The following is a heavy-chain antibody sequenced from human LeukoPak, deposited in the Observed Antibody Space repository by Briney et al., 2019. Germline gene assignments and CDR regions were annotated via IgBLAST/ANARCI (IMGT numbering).Heavy chain of an antibody. CDR2: INTNTGNP. D-gene: IGHD6-13*01. V-gene: IGHV7-4-1*02. J-gene: IGHJ5*02. Sequence: ASVKVSCKASGYTFTSYAMNWVRQAPGQGLEWMGWINTNTGNPTYAQGFTGRFVFSLDTSVSTAYLQISSLKAEDTAVYYCARDSFFADRPTPLHERHGIAAAPGPWGQGTLVTVSS. CDR3: ARDSFFADRPTPLHERHGIAAAPGP. CDR1: GYTFTSYA.